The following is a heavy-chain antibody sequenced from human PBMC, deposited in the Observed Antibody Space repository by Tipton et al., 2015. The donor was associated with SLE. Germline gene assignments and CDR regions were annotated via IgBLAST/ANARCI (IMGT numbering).Heavy chain of an antibody. J-gene: IGHJ5*02. CDR2: ITRRGKT. CDR1: DGSLSNYY. Sequence: TLSLTCAVHDGSLSNYYWSWFRRPPGRGLEWIGEITRRGKTNYNPSLKSRVTISADTSKNQFSLKLTSVTVADTAVYYCTRGGRGGGANPFDPWGQGTLVTVSS. V-gene: IGHV4-34*01. CDR3: TRGGRGGGANPFDP. D-gene: IGHD4/OR15-4a*01.